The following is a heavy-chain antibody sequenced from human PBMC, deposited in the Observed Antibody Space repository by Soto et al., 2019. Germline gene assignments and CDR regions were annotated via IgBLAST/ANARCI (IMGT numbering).Heavy chain of an antibody. Sequence: SDTLSLTCAVSGGSISSGGYSWSWIRQPPGKGLEWIGYIYHSGSTYYNPSLKSRVTISVDRSKNQFSLKLSSVTAADTAVYYCARGGYYGSGSYYGRGYFDYWGQGTLVTVSS. CDR3: ARGGYYGSGSYYGRGYFDY. D-gene: IGHD3-10*01. J-gene: IGHJ4*02. CDR2: IYHSGST. V-gene: IGHV4-30-2*01. CDR1: GGSISSGGYS.